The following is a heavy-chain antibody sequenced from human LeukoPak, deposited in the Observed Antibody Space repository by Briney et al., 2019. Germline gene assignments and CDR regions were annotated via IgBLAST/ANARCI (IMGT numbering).Heavy chain of an antibody. Sequence: GGSLRLSCAASGFTFSDYSMNWVRQAPGKGLEWVSSISSSSKYIYYADSVKGRFTISRDNAKNSLYLQMHSLRAEDTAVYYCVRDNPKCCGVVPANIDDFWGQGTLVTVSS. V-gene: IGHV3-21*01. J-gene: IGHJ4*02. CDR1: GFTFSDYS. CDR2: ISSSSKYI. CDR3: VRDNPKCCGVVPANIDDF. D-gene: IGHD2-15*01.